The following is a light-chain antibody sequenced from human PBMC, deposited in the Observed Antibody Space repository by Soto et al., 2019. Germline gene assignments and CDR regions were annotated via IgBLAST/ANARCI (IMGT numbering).Light chain of an antibody. CDR1: QSVSSSH. J-gene: IGKJ4*02. Sequence: DIVLTQSPGTLSLSPGERATLSCRASQSVSSSHLARYKQKPGQAPRLFIYGASSRATGIQDRFSGSGSGTDFTLTISRLQPEDFAVYYCQQYGIALPFGGGTKVEL. CDR2: GAS. CDR3: QQYGIALP. V-gene: IGKV3-20*01.